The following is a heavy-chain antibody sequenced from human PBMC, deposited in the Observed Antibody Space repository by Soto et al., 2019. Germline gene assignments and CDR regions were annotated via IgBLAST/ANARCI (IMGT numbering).Heavy chain of an antibody. CDR3: ARGLLYCSAGSCYFRTFFDP. CDR1: GDSISSSF. J-gene: IGHJ5*02. CDR2: MHYSGSS. D-gene: IGHD2-15*01. Sequence: SETLSLTCTVSGDSISSSFWSWIRQPPWRGLEWIAYMHYSGSSSYNPSLKNRVTISVDTSKNQFSLKLTSVTAADTAVYYCARGLLYCSAGSCYFRTFFDPWGQGTLVTVSS. V-gene: IGHV4-59*08.